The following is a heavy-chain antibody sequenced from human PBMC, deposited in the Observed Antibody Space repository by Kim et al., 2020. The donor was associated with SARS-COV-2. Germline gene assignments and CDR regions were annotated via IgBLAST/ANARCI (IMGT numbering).Heavy chain of an antibody. J-gene: IGHJ3*02. CDR1: GFTVSSNY. Sequence: GGSLRLSCAASGFTVSSNYMSWVRQAPGKGLEWVSVIYSGGSTYYADSVKGRFTISRDNSKNTLYLQMNSLRAEDTAVYYCARAIRLDTAMVLGAFDIWGQGTMVTVSS. D-gene: IGHD5-18*01. CDR3: ARAIRLDTAMVLGAFDI. CDR2: IYSGGST. V-gene: IGHV3-53*01.